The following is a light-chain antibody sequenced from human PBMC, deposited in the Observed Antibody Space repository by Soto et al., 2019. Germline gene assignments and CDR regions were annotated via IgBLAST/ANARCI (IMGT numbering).Light chain of an antibody. CDR3: QSYDSSLSGVV. V-gene: IGLV1-40*01. CDR1: SSNIGAGYD. J-gene: IGLJ2*01. Sequence: SVLTQPPSVSGAPGQRVTISCTGSSSNIGAGYDVHWYQQLPGTAPKLLIYGNSNRPSGVPDRFSGSKSGTSASLAITGLQAEDEADDYCQSYDSSLSGVVFGGGTKLTVL. CDR2: GNS.